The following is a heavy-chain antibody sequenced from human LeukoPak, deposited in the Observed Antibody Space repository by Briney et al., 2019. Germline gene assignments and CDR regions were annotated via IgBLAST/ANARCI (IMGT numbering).Heavy chain of an antibody. Sequence: GGSLRLSCAAAGFTFSNSAMSWVRQAPGKGLEWVSTLSGSGITTYYADSVKGRFTISRDNSKNTLYLQMNSLRAEDTAVYYCAKGIYSSGWSYFDYWGQGTLVTVSS. CDR1: GFTFSNSA. CDR2: LSGSGITT. J-gene: IGHJ4*02. CDR3: AKGIYSSGWSYFDY. D-gene: IGHD6-19*01. V-gene: IGHV3-23*01.